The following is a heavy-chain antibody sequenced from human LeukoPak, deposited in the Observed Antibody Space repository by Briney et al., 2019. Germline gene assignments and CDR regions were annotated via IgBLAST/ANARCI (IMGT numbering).Heavy chain of an antibody. CDR1: GYTFTGYY. D-gene: IGHD3-3*01. Sequence: ASVKVSCKASGYTFTGYYMHWVRQAPGQGLEWMGWMDLDGGGGTNYAQMFQGRVTMTRDTSINTAYMELSSLRSDDTAIYYCARVSGRSGPFEYWGQGTLVTVSS. J-gene: IGHJ4*02. V-gene: IGHV1-2*02. CDR2: MDLDGGGGT. CDR3: ARVSGRSGPFEY.